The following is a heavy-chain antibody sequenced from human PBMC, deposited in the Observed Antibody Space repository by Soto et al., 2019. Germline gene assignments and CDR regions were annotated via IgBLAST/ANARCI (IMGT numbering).Heavy chain of an antibody. Sequence: PGGSLRLSCAASGFTFSSYGMHWVRQAPGKGLEWVAVIWYDGSNKYYADSVKGRFTISRDNSKNTLYLQMNSLRAEDTAVYYCAGGGGSWYNWFDPWGQGTLVTVSS. CDR3: AGGGGSWYNWFDP. CDR1: GFTFSSYG. CDR2: IWYDGSNK. V-gene: IGHV3-33*01. J-gene: IGHJ5*02. D-gene: IGHD2-15*01.